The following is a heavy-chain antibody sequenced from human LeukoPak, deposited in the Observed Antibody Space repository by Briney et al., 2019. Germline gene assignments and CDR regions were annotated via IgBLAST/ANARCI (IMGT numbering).Heavy chain of an antibody. D-gene: IGHD3-10*01. Sequence: GRSPRLSCAASGFTFDDYAMHWVRHAPGKGLEWVSGISWNSGSIGYADSVKGRFTISRDNAKNSLYLQMNSLRAEDTALYYCAKGPMVRGVPFFDYWGQGTLVTVSS. CDR2: ISWNSGSI. J-gene: IGHJ4*02. CDR1: GFTFDDYA. CDR3: AKGPMVRGVPFFDY. V-gene: IGHV3-9*01.